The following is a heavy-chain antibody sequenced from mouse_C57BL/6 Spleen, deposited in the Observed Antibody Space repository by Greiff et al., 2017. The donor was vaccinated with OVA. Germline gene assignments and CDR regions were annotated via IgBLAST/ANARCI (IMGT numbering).Heavy chain of an antibody. D-gene: IGHD1-1*01. CDR2: IYPSDSET. CDR3: ARGAHYGTWFAY. CDR1: GYTFTSYW. Sequence: VQLQQPGAELVRPGSSVKLSCKASGYTFTSYWMDWVKQRPGQGLEWIGNIYPSDSETHYNQKFKDKATLTVDKSSSTAYMQLSSLTSEDSAVYYCARGAHYGTWFAYWGQGTLVTVSA. V-gene: IGHV1-61*01. J-gene: IGHJ3*01.